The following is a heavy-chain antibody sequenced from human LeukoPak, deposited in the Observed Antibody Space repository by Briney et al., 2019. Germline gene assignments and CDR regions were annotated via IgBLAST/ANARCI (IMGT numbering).Heavy chain of an antibody. Sequence: PGGSLRLSCAASGFTFSSYSMNWVRQAPGKGLEWVSSISSSSSYIYYADSVKGRFTISRDNAKNSLYLQMNSLRAEDTAVYYCARELRFPNCFDPWGQGTLVTVSS. CDR3: ARELRFPNCFDP. V-gene: IGHV3-21*01. D-gene: IGHD3-3*01. CDR2: ISSSSSYI. J-gene: IGHJ5*02. CDR1: GFTFSSYS.